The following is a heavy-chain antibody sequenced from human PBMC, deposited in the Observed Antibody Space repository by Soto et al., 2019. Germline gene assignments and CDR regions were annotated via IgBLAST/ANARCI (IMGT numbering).Heavy chain of an antibody. CDR1: GGSISSGGYY. V-gene: IGHV4-31*03. J-gene: IGHJ6*02. Sequence: SETLSLTCTVSGGSISSGGYYWSWIRQHPGKGLEWIGYIYYSGSTYYNPSLKSRVTISVDTSKNQFSLKLSSVTAADTAVYYCARDSTYYYDSSGYPRLYYYYGMDVWGQGTTVTV. CDR2: IYYSGST. CDR3: ARDSTYYYDSSGYPRLYYYYGMDV. D-gene: IGHD3-22*01.